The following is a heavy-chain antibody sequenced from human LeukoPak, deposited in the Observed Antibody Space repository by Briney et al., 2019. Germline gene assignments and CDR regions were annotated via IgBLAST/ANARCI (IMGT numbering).Heavy chain of an antibody. Sequence: GGSLRLSCAASRFTFSDYYMSWIRQAPGKGLEWVSYISSSGSTIYYADSVKGRFTISRDNAKNSLYLQMNSLRAEDTAVYYCARDLNYDFWSGSGGYWGQGTLVTVSS. D-gene: IGHD3-3*01. CDR2: ISSSGSTI. CDR1: RFTFSDYY. CDR3: ARDLNYDFWSGSGGY. V-gene: IGHV3-11*01. J-gene: IGHJ4*02.